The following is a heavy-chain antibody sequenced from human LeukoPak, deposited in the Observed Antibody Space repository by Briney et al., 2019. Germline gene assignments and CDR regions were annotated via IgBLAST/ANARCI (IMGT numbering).Heavy chain of an antibody. CDR2: ISGSAYTT. Sequence: PGGSLTLSCAASGFTFTDFAISWVRQAPGKGLEWVSTISGSAYTTYYANSVKGRFTISRDNSKNTLYLQMHSLRAEDTAIFYCARVYLGGYQLPLFDYWGQGALVTVSS. J-gene: IGHJ4*02. D-gene: IGHD2-2*01. CDR1: GFTFTDFA. CDR3: ARVYLGGYQLPLFDY. V-gene: IGHV3-23*01.